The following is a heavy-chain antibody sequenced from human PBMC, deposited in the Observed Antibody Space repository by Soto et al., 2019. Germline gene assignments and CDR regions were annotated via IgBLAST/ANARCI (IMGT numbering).Heavy chain of an antibody. CDR2: LSGTSVYI. V-gene: IGHV3-21*01. J-gene: IGHJ5*02. Sequence: KPGGSLRLSCVASGFTFSNYNMNWVRQAPGKGLEWVSHLSGTSVYIHYADSVKGRFTISRDNAKNSVYLQMDSLRVEDTAVYYCAREGALKPFSSWGQGALVTVSS. CDR1: GFTFSNYN. CDR3: AREGALKPFSS.